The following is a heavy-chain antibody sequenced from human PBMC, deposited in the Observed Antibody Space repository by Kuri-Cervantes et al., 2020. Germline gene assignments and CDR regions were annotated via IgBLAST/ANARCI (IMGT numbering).Heavy chain of an antibody. Sequence: LRLSCTVSGGSISSGGYYWSWIRQHPGKGLEWIGYIYYSGSTYYNPSLTSRVTISVDTSKNQFSLKLSSVTAADTAVYYCARVGYSGYSPSSYFDYWGQGTLVTVSS. CDR1: GGSISSGGYY. J-gene: IGHJ4*02. D-gene: IGHD5-12*01. V-gene: IGHV4-31*03. CDR3: ARVGYSGYSPSSYFDY. CDR2: IYYSGST.